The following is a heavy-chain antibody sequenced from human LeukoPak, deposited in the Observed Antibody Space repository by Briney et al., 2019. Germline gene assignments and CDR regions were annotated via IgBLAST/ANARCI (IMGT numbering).Heavy chain of an antibody. CDR2: IYSDGST. CDR1: GXTVSGNY. CDR3: AREELGVTTS. Sequence: GGSLRLSCAASGXTVSGNYMSWVRQAPGKGLEWVSVIYSDGSTYYADSVKGRFTISRDNAKNSLYLQMNSLRAEDTAIYYCAREELGVTTSWGQGTLVTVSS. V-gene: IGHV3-66*01. J-gene: IGHJ4*02. D-gene: IGHD4-11*01.